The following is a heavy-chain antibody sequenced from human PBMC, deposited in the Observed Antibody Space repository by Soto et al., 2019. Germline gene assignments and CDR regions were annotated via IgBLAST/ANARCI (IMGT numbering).Heavy chain of an antibody. CDR1: GDSISTFY. CDR2: VYYTGST. D-gene: IGHD3-22*01. CDR3: ARGRTVRNYADDSSDYFYFFDY. V-gene: IGHV4-59*01. J-gene: IGHJ4*02. Sequence: SETLSLTCTVSGDSISTFYWGWMRQSPGKELEWIGCVYYTGSTNYNPSLKSRVTISVDRSKNQFSLKLTSANAADTAVYYCARGRTVRNYADDSSDYFYFFDYWGQGTQVTVSS.